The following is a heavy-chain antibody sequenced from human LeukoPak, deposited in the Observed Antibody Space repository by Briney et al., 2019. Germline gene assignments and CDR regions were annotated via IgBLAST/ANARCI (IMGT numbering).Heavy chain of an antibody. CDR3: ARASDYYDSSGSYGY. V-gene: IGHV4-30-2*01. Sequence: SETLSLTCTVSGGSISSGGYYWSWIRQPPGKGLEWIGYIYHSGSTYYNPSLKSRVTISVDRSKNQFSLKLSSVTAADTAVYYCARASDYYDSSGSYGYWGQGSLVTVSS. CDR2: IYHSGST. CDR1: GGSISSGGYY. J-gene: IGHJ4*02. D-gene: IGHD3-22*01.